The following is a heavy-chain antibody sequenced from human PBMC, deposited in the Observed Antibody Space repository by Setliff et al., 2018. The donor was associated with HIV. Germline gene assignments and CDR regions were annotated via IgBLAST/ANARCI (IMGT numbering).Heavy chain of an antibody. Sequence: SETLSLTCAVYGGSFSGDYWVWIRQSPGKGLEWIGSIHYGGTTYSNPSLRSRVAFSVDTSKNQFSLQLSSVTAADMAVYYCARVQMAYAAFDVWGQGTMVTVSS. D-gene: IGHD4-17*01. V-gene: IGHV4-34*01. CDR1: GGSFSGDY. J-gene: IGHJ3*01. CDR3: ARVQMAYAAFDV. CDR2: IHYGGTT.